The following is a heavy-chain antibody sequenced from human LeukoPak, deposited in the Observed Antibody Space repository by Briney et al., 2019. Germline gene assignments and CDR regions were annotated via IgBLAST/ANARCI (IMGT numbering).Heavy chain of an antibody. J-gene: IGHJ6*02. V-gene: IGHV3-23*01. CDR3: AKGLVPKPKAFYYYYGVDV. Sequence: GGSLRLSCAASGFTFSSFAMSWVRQAPGKGLEWVSTIIGSGVGTYYADSVRGRFTISRDNSKNTLYLQMNSLRAEDTAVYYCAKGLVPKPKAFYYYYGVDVWGQGTTVTVS. CDR1: GFTFSSFA. D-gene: IGHD6-13*01. CDR2: IIGSGVGT.